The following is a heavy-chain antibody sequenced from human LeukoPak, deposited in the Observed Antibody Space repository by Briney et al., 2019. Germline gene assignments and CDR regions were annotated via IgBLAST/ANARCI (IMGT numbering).Heavy chain of an antibody. CDR2: IYYSGST. CDR1: GYSISSGYY. V-gene: IGHV4-38-2*02. Sequence: SETLSLTCTVSGYSISSGYYWGWIRPPPGKGLEWIGSIYYSGSTYYSPSLKSRVTISVDTSKNQFSLKLHSVTAADTAVYYCARGMNFDYWGQGTLVTVSS. J-gene: IGHJ4*02. CDR3: ARGMNFDY.